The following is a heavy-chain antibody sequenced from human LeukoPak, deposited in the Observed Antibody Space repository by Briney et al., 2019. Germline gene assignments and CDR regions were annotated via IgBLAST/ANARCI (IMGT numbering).Heavy chain of an antibody. J-gene: IGHJ3*02. CDR2: ISAYKGNT. V-gene: IGHV1-18*01. D-gene: IGHD6-6*01. CDR3: ARDRNSGSSLDI. Sequence: GASVKVSCKASGYNFEILGISWVRQAPGQGLEWMGWISAYKGNTNYAQNFQGRVTMTRDTSISTAYMELSSLKSDDTAVYYCARDRNSGSSLDIWGQGTMLTVSS. CDR1: GYNFEILG.